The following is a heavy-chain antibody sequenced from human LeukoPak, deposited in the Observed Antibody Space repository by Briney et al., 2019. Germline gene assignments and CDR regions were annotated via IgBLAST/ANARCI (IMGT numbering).Heavy chain of an antibody. J-gene: IGHJ4*02. CDR2: INPNSGGT. CDR1: GYTFTGYY. D-gene: IGHD3-22*01. Sequence: ASVKVSCKASGYTFTGYYMHWVRQAPGQGLEWMGWINPNSGGTNYAQKFQGRVTMTRDTSISTAYMELSRLRFDDTAVYYCARETYYYDSSGYFSYDYWGQGTLVTVSS. CDR3: ARETYYYDSSGYFSYDY. V-gene: IGHV1-2*02.